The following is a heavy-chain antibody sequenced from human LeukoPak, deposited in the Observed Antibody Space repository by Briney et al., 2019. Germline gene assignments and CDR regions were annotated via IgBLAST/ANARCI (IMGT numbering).Heavy chain of an antibody. V-gene: IGHV4-39*07. D-gene: IGHD3-22*01. CDR2: IYYSGST. CDR1: GGSISSSSYY. CDR3: ARVGYYYDSSGYDAFDI. Sequence: SETLSLTCTVSGGSISSSSYYWGWIRQPPGKGLEWIGSIYYSGSTYYNPSLKSRVTISVDTSKNQFSLKLSSVTAADTAVYYCARVGYYYDSSGYDAFDIWGQGTMVTVSS. J-gene: IGHJ3*02.